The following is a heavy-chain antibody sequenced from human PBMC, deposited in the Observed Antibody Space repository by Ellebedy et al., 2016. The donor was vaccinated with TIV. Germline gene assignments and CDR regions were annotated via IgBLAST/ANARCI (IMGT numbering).Heavy chain of an antibody. D-gene: IGHD2-21*02. CDR1: GFTFSSYS. CDR3: ARSCGGDCWRIDY. CDR2: ITTNGTIM. Sequence: GGSLRLXXAASGFTFSSYSMNWVRQAPGKGLEWLSFITTNGTIMEYADSVKGRFTVSRDNAKDSLYLQMNSLRDEDTAVYYCARSCGGDCWRIDYWGQGTLVAVSS. J-gene: IGHJ4*02. V-gene: IGHV3-48*02.